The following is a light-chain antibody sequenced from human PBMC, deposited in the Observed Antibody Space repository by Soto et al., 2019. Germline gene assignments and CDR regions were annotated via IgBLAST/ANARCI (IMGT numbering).Light chain of an antibody. CDR1: QSVSSSY. CDR2: GAS. Sequence: EIVLTQSPGTLSLSPVERATLSCRASQSVSSSYLAWYQQKPGQAPRLLIYGASSRATGIPDRFSGSGSGTDFTLTISRLEPEDFAVYYCQQYGSSPHVTFGQGTKVDIK. V-gene: IGKV3-20*01. CDR3: QQYGSSPHVT. J-gene: IGKJ1*01.